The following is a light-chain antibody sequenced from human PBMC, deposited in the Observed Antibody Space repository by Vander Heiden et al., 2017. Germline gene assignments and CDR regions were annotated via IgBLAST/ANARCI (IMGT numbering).Light chain of an antibody. J-gene: IGLJ2*01. V-gene: IGLV2-23*02. CDR2: EVT. CDR1: SNDIRSYNL. CDR3: CSYAGSRTVV. Sequence: QSALPQPASVSGSPGQSITISCTGTSNDIRSYNLVSWYHQDPAEALKLFIDEVTKRRLAVSSRFSGSKSGNTASLTISGLQAEDEAHYRCCSYAGSRTVVFGGGTSLTVL.